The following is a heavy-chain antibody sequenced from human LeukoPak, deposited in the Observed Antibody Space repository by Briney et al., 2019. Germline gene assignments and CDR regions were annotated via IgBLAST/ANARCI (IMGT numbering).Heavy chain of an antibody. CDR2: ISGSSSST. CDR1: GFTFSNYG. CDR3: AKGWFRELTQR. Sequence: GGSLRLSCAASGFTFSNYGMSWVRQAPGMGLEWVSAISGSSSSTYYADSVKGRFTISRDNSKNTLYLQMNSLRAEDTAVYYCAKGWFRELTQRWGQGTLVTVSS. D-gene: IGHD3-10*01. J-gene: IGHJ4*02. V-gene: IGHV3-23*01.